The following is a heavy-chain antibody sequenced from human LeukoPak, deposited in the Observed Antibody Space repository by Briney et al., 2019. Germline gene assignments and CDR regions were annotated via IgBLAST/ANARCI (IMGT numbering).Heavy chain of an antibody. CDR3: ASLSLGSSSSVFDY. V-gene: IGHV3-11*04. CDR2: ISSSGSTI. Sequence: GGSLRLSCAASGFTFSDYYMSWIRQAPGKGLEWVSYISSSGSTIYYADSVKDRFTISRDNAKNSLYLQMNSLRAEDTAVYYCASLSLGSSSSVFDYWGQGTLVTVSS. D-gene: IGHD6-6*01. J-gene: IGHJ4*02. CDR1: GFTFSDYY.